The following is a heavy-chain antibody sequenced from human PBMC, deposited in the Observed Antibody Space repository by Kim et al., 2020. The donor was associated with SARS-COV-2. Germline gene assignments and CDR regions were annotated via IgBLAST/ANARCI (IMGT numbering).Heavy chain of an antibody. D-gene: IGHD3-3*01. J-gene: IGHJ4*02. CDR2: ITDDGGGT. Sequence: GGSLRLSCSASGFSFSTYTMHWVRQPPGKGLQFVSAITDDGGGTDYADSVKGRFTISRDNSKNTLYLQMSSLRADDTAMYYCVRYYYGTLGLWGQGTQVT. CDR1: GFSFSTYT. CDR3: VRYYYGTLGL. V-gene: IGHV3-64D*09.